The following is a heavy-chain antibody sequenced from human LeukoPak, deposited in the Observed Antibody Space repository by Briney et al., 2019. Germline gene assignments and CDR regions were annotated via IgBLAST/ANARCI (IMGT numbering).Heavy chain of an antibody. CDR1: RNIFTGYF. V-gene: IGHV1-2*02. D-gene: IGHD2-21*02. CDR3: ARAKRAGMTFFDY. Sequence: PEASVKVSCKASRNIFTGYFIHWVRQAPGQGLEWMGWINPKNGGTNPAEKFQGRVTMTRDTSISTAYMELSRLRSDDTAVYYCARAKRAGMTFFDYWGQGTLVTVSS. CDR2: INPKNGGT. J-gene: IGHJ4*02.